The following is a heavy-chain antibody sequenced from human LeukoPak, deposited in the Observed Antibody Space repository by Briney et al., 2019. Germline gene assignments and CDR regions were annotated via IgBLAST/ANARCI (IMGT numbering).Heavy chain of an antibody. J-gene: IGHJ5*02. CDR1: GGTFSSYA. CDR3: ARERDLRSSGWFHWFDP. Sequence: GASVKVSCKASGGTFSSYAISWVRQAPGQGLEWMGWINPNSGGTKYAQRFEGRVTMTRDTSISTAYMELSSLRSDDTAVYFCARERDLRSSGWFHWFDPWGQGTLVTVSS. CDR2: INPNSGGT. D-gene: IGHD6-19*01. V-gene: IGHV1-2*02.